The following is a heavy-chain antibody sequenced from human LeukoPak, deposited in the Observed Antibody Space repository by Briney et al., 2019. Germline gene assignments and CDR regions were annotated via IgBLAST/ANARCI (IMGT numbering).Heavy chain of an antibody. J-gene: IGHJ4*02. CDR3: ARAGYSSGWMYDY. D-gene: IGHD6-19*01. CDR1: GYTFTSYA. Sequence: ASVKVSCKASGYTFTSYAMNWVRQAPGQGLEWMGWINTNTGNPTYAQGFTGRFVFSFDTSVSTTYLQISSLRAEDTAVYYCARAGYSSGWMYDYWGQGTLVTVSS. V-gene: IGHV7-4-1*02. CDR2: INTNTGNP.